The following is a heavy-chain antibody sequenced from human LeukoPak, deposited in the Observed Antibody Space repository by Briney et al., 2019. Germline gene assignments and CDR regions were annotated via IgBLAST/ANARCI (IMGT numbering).Heavy chain of an antibody. CDR3: ARGSGSQMADY. V-gene: IGHV4-30-4*01. Sequence: PSETLSLTCTVSGGSISSGDYYWSWIRQPPGKGLEWIGYIYYSGSTYYNPSLKSRVTISVDTSKNQFSLKLSSVTAADTAVYYCARGSGSQMADYWGQGTPVTVSS. J-gene: IGHJ4*02. CDR2: IYYSGST. CDR1: GGSISSGDYY. D-gene: IGHD1-26*01.